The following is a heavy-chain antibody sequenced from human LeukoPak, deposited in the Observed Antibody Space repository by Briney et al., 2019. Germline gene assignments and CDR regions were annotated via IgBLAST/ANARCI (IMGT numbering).Heavy chain of an antibody. J-gene: IGHJ4*02. Sequence: GGSLRLSCAASGFTFSSYAMSWVRQAPGKGLEWVSAISGSGGSTYYPDSVKGRLTISRDNSTNTPYLQMNSLRAQGTALYCCAKAWEYWGQGTLVTVSS. CDR2: ISGSGGST. CDR3: AKAWEY. V-gene: IGHV3-23*01. D-gene: IGHD1-26*01. CDR1: GFTFSSYA.